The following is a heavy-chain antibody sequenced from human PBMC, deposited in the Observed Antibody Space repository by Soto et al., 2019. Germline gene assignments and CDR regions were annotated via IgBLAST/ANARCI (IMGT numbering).Heavy chain of an antibody. CDR2: ISGSDDST. V-gene: IGHV3-23*01. CDR1: GFTFSSYA. Sequence: GGSLRLSCAASGFTFSSYAMSWVRQAPGKGLEWVSVISGSDDSTYYADSVKGRFTISRDNSKNTLYLQMNSLRAEDTAVYYCAKRSSSSTFDYSGQGSLVIVSS. CDR3: AKRSSSSTFDY. J-gene: IGHJ4*02. D-gene: IGHD6-6*01.